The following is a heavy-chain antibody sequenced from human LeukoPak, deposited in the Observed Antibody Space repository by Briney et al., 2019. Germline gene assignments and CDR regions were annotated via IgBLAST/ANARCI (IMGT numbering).Heavy chain of an antibody. CDR1: GGSFSGYY. Sequence: NPSETLSLTCTVYGGSFSGYYRGWIRQPPGKGLEWIGEINHSGITNYNPSLKSRITISVDTSKNQFSLKLSSVTAADTAMYYCASAYRGGDCYSGYFQYWGQGTLVTVSS. V-gene: IGHV4-34*01. D-gene: IGHD2-21*02. CDR3: ASAYRGGDCYSGYFQY. J-gene: IGHJ1*01. CDR2: INHSGIT.